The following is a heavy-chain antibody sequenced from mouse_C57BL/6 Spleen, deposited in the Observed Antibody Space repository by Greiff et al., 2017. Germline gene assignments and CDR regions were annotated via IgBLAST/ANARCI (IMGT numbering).Heavy chain of an antibody. CDR1: GYTFTSYW. J-gene: IGHJ2*01. Sequence: QVQLQQPGAELVRPGSSVKLSCKASGYTFTSYWMHWVKQRPIQGLEWIGNIDPSDSETHYNQKFKDKATLTVDKSSSTAYMQLSSLTSEDAAVYYCARKGRYDYDEGSDYWGQGTTLTVSS. CDR3: ARKGRYDYDEGSDY. V-gene: IGHV1-52*01. D-gene: IGHD2-4*01. CDR2: IDPSDSET.